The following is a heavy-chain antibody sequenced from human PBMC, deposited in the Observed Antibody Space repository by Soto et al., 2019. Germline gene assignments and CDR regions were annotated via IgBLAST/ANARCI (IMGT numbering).Heavy chain of an antibody. CDR1: GGSFSGYY. Sequence: SETLSLTCAVYGGSFSGYYWSWIRQPPGKGLEWMGEINHSGSTNYNPSLKSLVTISVDTSTNQFSLKLSSVTAADTAVYYCARQITMLVVVITHYAFDIWGQGTMVTVSS. J-gene: IGHJ3*02. CDR3: ARQITMLVVVITHYAFDI. CDR2: INHSGST. D-gene: IGHD3-22*01. V-gene: IGHV4-34*01.